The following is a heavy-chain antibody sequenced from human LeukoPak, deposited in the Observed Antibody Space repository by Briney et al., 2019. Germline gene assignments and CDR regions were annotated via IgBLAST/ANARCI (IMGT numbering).Heavy chain of an antibody. V-gene: IGHV5-51*01. CDR3: AVRVGRDGYKG. CDR2: IYPGDSDT. J-gene: IGHJ3*01. Sequence: GESLKISCKGSGYKFANYWIGWVRQMPGKGLEWMGIIYPGDSDTRYSPSFQGQVTNSADKSLSTAYLQWGSLKASDTAMYYCAVRVGRDGYKGWGQGTMVTVSS. CDR1: GYKFANYW. D-gene: IGHD5-24*01.